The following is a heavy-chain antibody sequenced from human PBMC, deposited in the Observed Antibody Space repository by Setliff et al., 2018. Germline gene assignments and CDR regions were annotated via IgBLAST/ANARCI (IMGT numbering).Heavy chain of an antibody. CDR3: ARVGIAVAGTRYFDL. D-gene: IGHD6-19*01. CDR2: IKEDGSEK. V-gene: IGHV3-7*01. CDR1: RFTFSNYW. J-gene: IGHJ2*01. Sequence: PGGSLRLSCAASRFTFSNYWMSWVRQAPGKGLEWVANIKEDGSEKYYVDSVKGRFTISRDNAKNSLDLQMNSLRAEDTAVYDCARVGIAVAGTRYFDLWGRGTLVTVSS.